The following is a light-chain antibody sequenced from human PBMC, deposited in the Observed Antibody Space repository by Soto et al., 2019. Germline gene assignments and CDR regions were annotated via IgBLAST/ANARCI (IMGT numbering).Light chain of an antibody. CDR2: LAS. CDR3: MQSLPAWT. J-gene: IGKJ1*01. Sequence: DIVMTQSPVSLPVTPGEPASISCRSSQSLLHSTGFNYLDWYVQKPGQSPQLLISLASTRASVVPDRFSGSASGPDFTLNISRVEAEDVGVYYCMQSLPAWTFGQGTKVDIK. V-gene: IGKV2-28*01. CDR1: QSLLHSTGFNY.